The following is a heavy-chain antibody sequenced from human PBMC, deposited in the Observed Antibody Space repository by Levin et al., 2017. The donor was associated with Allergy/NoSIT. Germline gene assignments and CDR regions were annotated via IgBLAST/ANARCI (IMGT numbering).Heavy chain of an antibody. CDR2: ISAYNGNT. J-gene: IGHJ4*02. Sequence: VASVKVSCKASGYTFTSYGISWVRQAPGQGLEWMGWISAYNGNTNYAQKLQGRVTMTTDTSTSTAYMELRSLRSDDTAVYYCARQPLQETRSSYYDSSGYWYYFDYWGQGTLVTVSS. CDR3: ARQPLQETRSSYYDSSGYWYYFDY. V-gene: IGHV1-18*01. CDR1: GYTFTSYG. D-gene: IGHD3-22*01.